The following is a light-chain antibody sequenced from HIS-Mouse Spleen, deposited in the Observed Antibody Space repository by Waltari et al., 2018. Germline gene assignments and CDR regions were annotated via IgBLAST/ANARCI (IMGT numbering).Light chain of an antibody. CDR3: SSYTSSSTLVV. Sequence: QSALTQPASVSGSPGQSIPISCTGTRSDGGGYNFSSWYQQHPGKAPKLMIYEVSTRPSGVSNRFSGSKSGNTASLTISGLQAEDEADYYCSSYTSSSTLVVFGGGTKLTVL. V-gene: IGLV2-14*01. CDR1: RSDGGGYNF. J-gene: IGLJ2*01. CDR2: EVS.